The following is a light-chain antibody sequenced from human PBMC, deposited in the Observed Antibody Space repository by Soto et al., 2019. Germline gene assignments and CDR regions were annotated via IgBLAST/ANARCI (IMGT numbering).Light chain of an antibody. J-gene: IGKJ1*01. V-gene: IGKV3-20*01. Sequence: EVVLTQSPGTLSLSPGERATLSCRTSQSVNSNYLAWYQQKPGQAPRLLIYGASSRATGIPDRISGSGSGTEFTLTISRLEPEDFAVYYCQQYGRSPWTFGQGTKVEIK. CDR2: GAS. CDR3: QQYGRSPWT. CDR1: QSVNSNY.